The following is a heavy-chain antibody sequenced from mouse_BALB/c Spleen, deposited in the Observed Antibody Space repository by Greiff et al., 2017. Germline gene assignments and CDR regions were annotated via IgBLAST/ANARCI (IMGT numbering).Heavy chain of an antibody. V-gene: IGHV5-9-3*01. CDR2: ISSGGSYT. CDR3: ARQGTTGD. J-gene: IGHJ3*01. CDR1: GFTFSSYA. D-gene: IGHD1-1*01. Sequence: DVMLVESGGGLVKPGGSLKLSCAASGFTFSSYAMSWVRQTPEKRLEWVATISSGGSYTYYPDSVKGRFTISRDNAKNTLYLQMSSLRSEDTAMYYCARQGTTGDWGQGTLVTVSA.